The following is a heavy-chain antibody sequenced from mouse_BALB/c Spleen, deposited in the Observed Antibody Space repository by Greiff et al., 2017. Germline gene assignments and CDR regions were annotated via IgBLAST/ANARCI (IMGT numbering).Heavy chain of an antibody. D-gene: IGHD1-1*01. CDR2: IRSKSNNYAT. J-gene: IGHJ1*01. Sequence: EVQLVESGGGLVQPKGSLKLSCAASGFTFNTYAMNWVRQAPGKGLEWVARIRSKSNNYATYYADSVKDRFTISRDDSQSMLYLQMNNLKTEDTAMYYCVRPYSDYYGSSYGYFDVWGAGTTVTVSS. CDR1: GFTFNTYA. V-gene: IGHV10-1*02. CDR3: VRPYSDYYGSSYGYFDV.